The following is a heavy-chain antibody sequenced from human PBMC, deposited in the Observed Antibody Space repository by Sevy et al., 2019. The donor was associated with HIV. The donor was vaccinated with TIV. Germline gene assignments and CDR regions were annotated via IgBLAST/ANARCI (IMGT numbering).Heavy chain of an antibody. CDR2: ISWNSRNI. D-gene: IGHD2-21*01. Sequence: GGSLRLSCAASGFPFNDHAMHWVRQVPGKGLEWVSGISWNSRNIDYADSVKGRFTISRDNARYFVYLEMNSLRPEHTVFYYCAKDINRGCDGVNCYSYYYYFYGLDVWGQGTTVTVSS. CDR1: GFPFNDHA. CDR3: AKDINRGCDGVNCYSYYYYFYGLDV. J-gene: IGHJ6*02. V-gene: IGHV3-9*01.